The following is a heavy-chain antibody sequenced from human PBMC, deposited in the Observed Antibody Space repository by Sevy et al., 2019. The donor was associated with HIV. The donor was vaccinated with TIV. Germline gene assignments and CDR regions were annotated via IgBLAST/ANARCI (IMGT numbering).Heavy chain of an antibody. D-gene: IGHD1-1*01. CDR1: GFTFSDHW. CDR3: ARDSGRKFGGHDF. V-gene: IGHV3-7*01. CDR2: IKEDGSEK. J-gene: IGHJ4*02. Sequence: GGSLRLSCAASGFTFSDHWMTWVRQAPGKGPEWVANIKEDGSEKFYVGSVKGRFTISRDNSKKSLYLQLNSLRAEDTAVFYCARDSGRKFGGHDFWGRGTLVTVSS.